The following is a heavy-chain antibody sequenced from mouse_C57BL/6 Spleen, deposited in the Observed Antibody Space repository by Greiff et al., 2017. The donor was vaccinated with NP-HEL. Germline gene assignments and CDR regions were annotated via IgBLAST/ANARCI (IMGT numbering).Heavy chain of an antibody. J-gene: IGHJ2*01. CDR3: ARFDTTVVATNYFDY. D-gene: IGHD1-1*01. CDR2: IDPEDGET. Sequence: EVQVVESGAELVKPGASVKLSCTASGFNIKDYYMHWVKQRTEQGLEWIGRIDPEDGETKYAPKFQGKATITADTSSNTAYLQLSNLTSEDTAVYYCARFDTTVVATNYFDYWGQGTTLTVSS. CDR1: GFNIKDYY. V-gene: IGHV14-2*01.